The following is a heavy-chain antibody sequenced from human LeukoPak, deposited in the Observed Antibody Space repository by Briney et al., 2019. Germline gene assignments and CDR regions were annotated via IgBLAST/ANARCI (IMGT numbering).Heavy chain of an antibody. J-gene: IGHJ4*02. D-gene: IGHD3-10*01. CDR2: INWNGGRT. CDR3: AREYYGSGSYYNVGY. CDR1: GFTFDDYG. V-gene: IGHV3-20*04. Sequence: PGGSLRLSCAASGFTFDDYGMSWVRQGPGKGLEWVSGINWNGGRTGYADSVKGRFTISRDNAKKSLYVQMNSLRAEDTALYYCAREYYGSGSYYNVGYWGQGTLVTVSS.